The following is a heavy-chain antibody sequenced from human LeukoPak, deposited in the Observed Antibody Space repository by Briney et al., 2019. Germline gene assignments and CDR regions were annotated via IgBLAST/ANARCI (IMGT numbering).Heavy chain of an antibody. CDR2: IYYSGST. CDR1: GGSISSYF. V-gene: IGHV4-59*12. Sequence: SETLSLTCTVSGGSISSYFWSWIRQPPGKGLEWIGYIYYSGSTNYNPSLKSRVTISVDKSKNQFSLKLSSVTAADTAVYYCAREGREEKKMIVVSPYFDYWGQGTLVTVSS. J-gene: IGHJ4*02. CDR3: AREGREEKKMIVVSPYFDY. D-gene: IGHD3-22*01.